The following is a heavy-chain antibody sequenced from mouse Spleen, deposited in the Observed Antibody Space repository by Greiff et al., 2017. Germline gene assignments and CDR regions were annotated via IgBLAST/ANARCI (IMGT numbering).Heavy chain of an antibody. J-gene: IGHJ2*01. CDR1: GYSITSGYY. CDR3: ARTVVATGYFDY. V-gene: IGHV3-6*01. CDR2: ISYDGSN. Sequence: EVKLQESGPGLVKPSQSLSLTCSVTGYSITSGYYWNWIRQFPGNKLEWMGYISYDGSNNYNPSLKNRISITRDTSKNQFFLKLNSVTTEDTATYYCARTVVATGYFDYWGQGTTLTVSS. D-gene: IGHD1-1*01.